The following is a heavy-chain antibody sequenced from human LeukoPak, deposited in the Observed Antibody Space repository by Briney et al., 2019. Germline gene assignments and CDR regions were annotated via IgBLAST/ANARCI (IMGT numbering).Heavy chain of an antibody. CDR3: AKRPRDSSGYYLGAFDM. V-gene: IGHV3-23*01. Sequence: GGSLRLSCEASGFTFSSYAMTWVRQAPGKGLEWVSGIYASGSATHYVDTVKGRFTISRDNSKNTLYLQMNSLRAEDTAVYYCAKRPRDSSGYYLGAFDMWGQGTMVTVSS. J-gene: IGHJ3*02. D-gene: IGHD3-22*01. CDR1: GFTFSSYA. CDR2: IYASGSAT.